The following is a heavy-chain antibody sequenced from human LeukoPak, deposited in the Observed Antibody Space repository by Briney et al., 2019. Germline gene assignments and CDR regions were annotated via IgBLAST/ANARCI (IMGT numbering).Heavy chain of an antibody. CDR1: GFTFDDYA. CDR3: ARTTVYSSSWNYAFDI. J-gene: IGHJ3*02. V-gene: IGHV3-9*01. D-gene: IGHD6-13*01. Sequence: GGSLRLSCAASGFTFDDYAMHWVRQAPGKGLEWVSGISWNSGSIGYADSVKGRFTISRDNAKNSLYLQMNSLRAEDTAVYYCARTTVYSSSWNYAFDIWGQGTMVTVSS. CDR2: ISWNSGSI.